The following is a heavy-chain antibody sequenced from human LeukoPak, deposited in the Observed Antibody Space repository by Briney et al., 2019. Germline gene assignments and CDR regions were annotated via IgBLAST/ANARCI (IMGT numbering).Heavy chain of an antibody. D-gene: IGHD2-8*01. CDR2: IKPNSGDT. CDR1: GYTFTDYY. CDR3: ARRVQTTGVFDY. Sequence: GASVKVSCNASGYTFTDYYMHWVRLAPGQGLEWMGRIKPNSGDTNYAQKFQGRVTMTRDTSINTAYMELSRLKSDDTAVYYCARRVQTTGVFDYWGQGTLVTVSS. J-gene: IGHJ4*02. V-gene: IGHV1-2*06.